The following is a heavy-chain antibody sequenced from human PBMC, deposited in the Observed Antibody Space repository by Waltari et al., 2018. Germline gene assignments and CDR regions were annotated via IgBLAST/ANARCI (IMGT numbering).Heavy chain of an antibody. CDR1: GLPIRSSN. Sequence: QLQLAQSGAEVKRPGSSVTSSCKASGLPIRSSNSYWVRQSPGQGLEWMGGFIPLSGSQIYTQKFQGRLTITADGSTRTTVMELRNLKYEDTAVYFCARGYRYDSSERFYLDYWGQGTPVIVS. D-gene: IGHD3-16*02. V-gene: IGHV1-69*12. J-gene: IGHJ4*02. CDR3: ARGYRYDSSERFYLDY. CDR2: FIPLSGSQ.